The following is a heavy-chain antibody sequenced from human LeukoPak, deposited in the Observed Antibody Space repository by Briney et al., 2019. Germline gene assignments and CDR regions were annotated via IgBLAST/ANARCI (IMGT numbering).Heavy chain of an antibody. Sequence: GGSLRLSCAASGFTFSSYGMHWVRQAPGKGLEWVAFIRYDGSNKYYADSVKGRFTISRDNSKNTLYLQMNSLRAEDTAVYYCAKAPRYSSGWCGSDYWGQGTLVTVSS. CDR1: GFTFSSYG. CDR2: IRYDGSNK. CDR3: AKAPRYSSGWCGSDY. D-gene: IGHD6-19*01. J-gene: IGHJ4*02. V-gene: IGHV3-30*02.